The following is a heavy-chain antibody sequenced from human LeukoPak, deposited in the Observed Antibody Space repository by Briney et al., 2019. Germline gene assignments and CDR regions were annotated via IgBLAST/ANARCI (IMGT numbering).Heavy chain of an antibody. CDR2: ISGSGGST. V-gene: IGHV3-23*01. D-gene: IGHD3-10*01. J-gene: IGHJ4*02. Sequence: GGSLRLSCAASGFTFSSYAMSWVRQAPGKGLEWVSSISGSGGSTYYADSVKGRFTISRDNSKNTLYLQMNSLRAEDTAVYYCARDLGVVRGVFTLDYWGQGTLVTVSS. CDR1: GFTFSSYA. CDR3: ARDLGVVRGVFTLDY.